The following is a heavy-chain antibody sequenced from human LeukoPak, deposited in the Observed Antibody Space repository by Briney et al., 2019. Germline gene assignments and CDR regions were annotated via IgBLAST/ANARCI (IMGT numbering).Heavy chain of an antibody. CDR3: ARVFHLSGIYYFDY. V-gene: IGHV4-61*02. J-gene: IGHJ4*02. Sequence: SETLSLTCTVSGGSISSGSYYWSWIRQPAGKGLEWIGRIYTSGSTNYNPSLKSRVTISVDKSKNQFSLKLSSVTAADTAVYYCARVFHLSGIYYFDYWGQGTLVTVSS. CDR2: IYTSGST. D-gene: IGHD2-21*01. CDR1: GGSISSGSYY.